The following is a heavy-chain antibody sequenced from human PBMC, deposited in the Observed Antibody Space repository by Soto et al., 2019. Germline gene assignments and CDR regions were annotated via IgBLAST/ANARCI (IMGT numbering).Heavy chain of an antibody. V-gene: IGHV3-33*01. CDR1: GFTFSSYG. J-gene: IGHJ6*02. D-gene: IGHD6-13*01. CDR3: ARYAYTSRYSYYGMDV. Sequence: GGSLRLSCAASGFTFSSYGMHWVRQAPGKGLEWVAVIWYDGSNKYYADSVKGRFTISRDNSKNTLYLQMNSLTSEDTAVYYCARYAYTSRYSYYGMDVWGHGTTVTVSS. CDR2: IWYDGSNK.